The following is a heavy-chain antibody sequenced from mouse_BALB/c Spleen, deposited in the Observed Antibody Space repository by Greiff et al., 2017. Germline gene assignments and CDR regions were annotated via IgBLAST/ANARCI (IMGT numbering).Heavy chain of an antibody. J-gene: IGHJ3*01. CDR3: ARGNGNYPFAY. D-gene: IGHD2-1*01. CDR2: IDPENVNT. CDR1: GFNIKDYS. V-gene: IGHV14-1*02. Sequence: EVKLVESGAELVRPGALVKLSCKASGFNIKDYSIHWVKQRPEQGLEWIGWIDPENVNTIYDPKFQGKASLTADTSSNTAYLLLSSLTSEDTAVYYCARGNGNYPFAYWGQGTLVTVSA.